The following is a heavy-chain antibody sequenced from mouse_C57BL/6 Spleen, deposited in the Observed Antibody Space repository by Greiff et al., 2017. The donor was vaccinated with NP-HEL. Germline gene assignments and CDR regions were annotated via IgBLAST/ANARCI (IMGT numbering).Heavy chain of an antibody. CDR2: INPSSGYT. Sequence: QVQLQQSGAELVKPGASVKLSCKASGYTFTSYWMHWVKQRPGQGLEWIGYINPSSGYTKYNQKFKDKATLTVDKSSSTAYIQRSSLTYEDSAVYYCARSEATTVVVDFDYWGQGTTLTVSS. CDR3: ARSEATTVVVDFDY. V-gene: IGHV1-7*01. CDR1: GYTFTSYW. J-gene: IGHJ2*01. D-gene: IGHD1-1*01.